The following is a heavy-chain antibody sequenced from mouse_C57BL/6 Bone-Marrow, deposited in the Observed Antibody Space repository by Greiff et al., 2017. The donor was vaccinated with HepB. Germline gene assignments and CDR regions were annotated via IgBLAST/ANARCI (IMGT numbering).Heavy chain of an antibody. Sequence: QVQLQQPGAELVKPGASVKMSCKASGYTFTSYWITWVKQRPGQGLEWIGDIYPGSGSTNYNEKFKSKATLTADKSSSTAYMQLSSLTSEDSAVYFCARPTNCYWYFDVWGTGTTVTVSS. CDR1: GYTFTSYW. D-gene: IGHD2-10*01. CDR2: IYPGSGST. J-gene: IGHJ1*03. CDR3: ARPTNCYWYFDV. V-gene: IGHV1-55*01.